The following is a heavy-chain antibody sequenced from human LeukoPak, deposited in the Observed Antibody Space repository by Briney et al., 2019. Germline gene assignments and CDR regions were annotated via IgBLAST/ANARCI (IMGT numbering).Heavy chain of an antibody. CDR3: ARENWYMVGYCSSNSCYSPIDY. V-gene: IGHV3-21*01. J-gene: IGHJ4*02. D-gene: IGHD2-2*01. CDR2: ISSSSSYI. Sequence: PGGSLRLSCAASGFTFSTYTMNWVRQAPGKGLEWVSSISSSSSYIYYVDSVKGRFTISRDNAKNSLYLQMDSLRAEDTAVYFCARENWYMVGYCSSNSCYSPIDYWGQGTLVTVSS. CDR1: GFTFSTYT.